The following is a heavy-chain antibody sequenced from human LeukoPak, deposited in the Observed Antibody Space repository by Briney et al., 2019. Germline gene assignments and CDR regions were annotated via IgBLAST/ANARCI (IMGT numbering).Heavy chain of an antibody. J-gene: IGHJ5*02. CDR2: ISSSGTTI. CDR1: GFTFSLYT. CDR3: ARVYYYENDCYQLPDNWFDP. V-gene: IGHV3-48*01. Sequence: GGSLRLSCAASGFTFSLYTMNRVPQAPGKGLEWLSDISSSGTTIHYADSVRGRFTISRDNAKSSLYLQINSLRADDTAVYDCARVYYYENDCYQLPDNWFDPWGQGTLVTVSS. D-gene: IGHD3-22*01.